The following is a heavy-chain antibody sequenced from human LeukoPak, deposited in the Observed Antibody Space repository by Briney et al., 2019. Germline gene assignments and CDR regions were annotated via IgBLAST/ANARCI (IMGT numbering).Heavy chain of an antibody. CDR3: ARDMVRGVAYNWFDP. CDR2: INPNSGGT. Sequence: GASVKVSCKASGYTFTGYYMHWVRQAPGQGLEWMGWINPNSGGTNYAQKFQGRVTMTRDTSISTAYMELSRLRSDDTAVYYCARDMVRGVAYNWFDPWGQGTLATVSS. D-gene: IGHD3-10*01. CDR1: GYTFTGYY. J-gene: IGHJ5*02. V-gene: IGHV1-2*02.